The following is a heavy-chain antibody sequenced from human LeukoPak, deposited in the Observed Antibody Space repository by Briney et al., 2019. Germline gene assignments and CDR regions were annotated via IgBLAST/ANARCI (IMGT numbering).Heavy chain of an antibody. CDR3: ARDTYYYDSSGQRGFDY. V-gene: IGHV4-59*13. CDR2: IYYSGST. Sequence: SETLSLTCTVSGGSISNYYWSWIRQPPGKGLEGSGYIYYSGSTNYNPSLKSRVTISVDTSKNQFSLKLRSVTAADTAVYYCARDTYYYDSSGQRGFDYWGQGTLVTVSS. D-gene: IGHD3-22*01. CDR1: GGSISNYY. J-gene: IGHJ4*02.